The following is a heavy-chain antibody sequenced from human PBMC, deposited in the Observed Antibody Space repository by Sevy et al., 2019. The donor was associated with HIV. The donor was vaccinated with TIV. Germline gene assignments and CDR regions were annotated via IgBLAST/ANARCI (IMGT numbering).Heavy chain of an antibody. Sequence: SETLSLTCTVSGGSISSYYWSWIRQPAGKGLEWIGRIYTSGSTTYNPSLKSRVTMSVDTSKTQFSLKLSSVTAADTAVYYCARGLVDTAILYYYYYGMDVWGQGTTVTVSS. J-gene: IGHJ6*02. CDR2: IYTSGST. D-gene: IGHD5-18*01. V-gene: IGHV4-4*07. CDR3: ARGLVDTAILYYYYYGMDV. CDR1: GGSISSYY.